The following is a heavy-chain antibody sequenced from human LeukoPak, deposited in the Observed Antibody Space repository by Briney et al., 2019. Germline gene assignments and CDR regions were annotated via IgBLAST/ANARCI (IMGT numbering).Heavy chain of an antibody. CDR3: AREAYGEDRHSDY. V-gene: IGHV3-9*01. Sequence: PGGSLRLSCAASGFTFDDYAMHWVRQAPGKGLEWVSGISWNSGSIGYADSVKGRFTISRDNAKNTLYLQMNSLRAEDTAVYYCAREAYGEDRHSDYWGQGTLVTVSS. CDR2: ISWNSGSI. D-gene: IGHD4-17*01. J-gene: IGHJ4*02. CDR1: GFTFDDYA.